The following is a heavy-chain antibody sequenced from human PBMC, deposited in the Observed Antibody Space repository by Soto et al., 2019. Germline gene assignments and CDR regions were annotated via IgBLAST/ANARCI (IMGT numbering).Heavy chain of an antibody. V-gene: IGHV5-10-1*01. J-gene: IGHJ6*02. Sequence: GESLKISCKGSGYSFTSYWISWVRQMPGKGLEWMGRTDPSDSYTNYSPSFQGHVTISADKSISTAYLQWSSLKASDTAMYYCARRGPPLYYYYGMDVWGQGTTVTVSS. CDR3: ARRGPPLYYYYGMDV. CDR2: TDPSDSYT. CDR1: GYSFTSYW.